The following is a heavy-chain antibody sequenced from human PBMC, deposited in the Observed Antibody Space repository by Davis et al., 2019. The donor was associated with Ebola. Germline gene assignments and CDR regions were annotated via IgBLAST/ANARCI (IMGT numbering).Heavy chain of an antibody. Sequence: GESLKISCVASGFDFSGHAMNWVRQAPGGGLEWVSGISASGADIKYADSVRGRFSISRDDSKNTLYLQMDSLRAEDTAVFYCAEGGTNNFLGANWGQGTLVTVSS. CDR1: GFDFSGHA. J-gene: IGHJ4*02. D-gene: IGHD2-8*01. CDR3: AEGGTNNFLGAN. V-gene: IGHV3-23*01. CDR2: ISASGADI.